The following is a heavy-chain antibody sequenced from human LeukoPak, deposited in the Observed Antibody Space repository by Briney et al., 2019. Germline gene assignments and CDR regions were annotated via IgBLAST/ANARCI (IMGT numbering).Heavy chain of an antibody. CDR3: SRSPPQRGPLGPTLPGDFQAVWFDP. D-gene: IGHD3-3*01. J-gene: IGHJ5*02. V-gene: IGHV4-31*03. CDR1: GGSISSGGYY. CDR2: IYYSGST. Sequence: SETLSLTCTVSGGSISSGGYYWSWIRQHPGKGLEWIGYIYYSGSTYYNPSLKSRVTISVDTSKNQFSLKLSSVTAADTAVYYRSRSPPQRGPLGPTLPGDFQAVWFDPWGQGTLVTVSS.